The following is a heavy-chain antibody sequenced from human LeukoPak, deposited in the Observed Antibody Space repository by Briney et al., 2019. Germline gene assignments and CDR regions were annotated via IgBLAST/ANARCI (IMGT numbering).Heavy chain of an antibody. CDR3: AKAYHDSGCLIDY. J-gene: IGHJ4*02. CDR1: GITFSSYA. Sequence: PGGSLRLSCAASGITFSSYAMTWVRKSPGQGLEWVASIRNNGATTDYADSVKGRFTIPRDNSRNTLYLQMNSLRVEDTAVYYCAKAYHDSGCLIDYWGQGTLVTVSS. CDR2: IRNNGATT. D-gene: IGHD6-19*01. V-gene: IGHV3-23*01.